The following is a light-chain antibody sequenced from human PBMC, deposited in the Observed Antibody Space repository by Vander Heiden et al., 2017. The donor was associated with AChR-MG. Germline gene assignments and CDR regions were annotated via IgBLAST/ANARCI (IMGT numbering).Light chain of an antibody. J-gene: IGLJ1*01. V-gene: IGLV5-45*02. CDR2: YKSDSDK. CDR1: SDINVGTYM. CDR3: MIWHSSAYV. Sequence: QAVLTQPSSLSASPGTSASLTCTLRSDINVGTYMIYWYQQKPGSPPQYRLRYKSDSDKQQVSGVPSRFSGSKDASANAGILLISGLQSEDEADYYCMIWHSSAYVFGTGTKVTVL.